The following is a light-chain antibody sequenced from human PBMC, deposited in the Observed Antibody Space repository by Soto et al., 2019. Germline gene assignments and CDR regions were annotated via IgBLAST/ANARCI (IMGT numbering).Light chain of an antibody. V-gene: IGLV2-18*02. J-gene: IGLJ1*01. CDR3: CSYEGSHTWV. Sequence: QSALTQPRSVSGSPGQSVTISCTGISSDVDSYNRVSWYQQPPGTAPKLMIYEVSNRPSGVPDRFSGSRSVNKASLTISGLQAEDGADYYCCSYEGSHTWVFGTGTKLTVL. CDR2: EVS. CDR1: SSDVDSYNR.